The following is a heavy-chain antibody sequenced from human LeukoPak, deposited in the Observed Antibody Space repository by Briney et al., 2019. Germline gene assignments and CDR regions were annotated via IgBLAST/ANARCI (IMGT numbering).Heavy chain of an antibody. J-gene: IGHJ4*02. CDR3: ARGQSVGWEIGVCDF. CDR2: IKYDASDE. V-gene: IGHV3-33*08. CDR1: GFTFSDYW. Sequence: TGGSLRLSCAASGFTFSDYWMHWVRQAPGKGLEWVGLIKYDASDEYYADSVKGRFTISRDDSRNTLYLQMTSLRAEDTAVYYCARGQSVGWEIGVCDFWGQGSLVTVAS. D-gene: IGHD1-26*01.